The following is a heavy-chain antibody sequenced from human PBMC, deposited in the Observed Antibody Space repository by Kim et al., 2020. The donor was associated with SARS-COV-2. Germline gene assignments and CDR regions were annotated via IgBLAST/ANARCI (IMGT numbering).Heavy chain of an antibody. Sequence: GGSLRLSCAASGFTFSSYSMNWVRQAPGKGLEWVSYISSSSSTIYYADSVKGRFTISRDNAKNSLYLQMNSLRAEDTAVYYCARESGRHPYYYYGMDVWGQGTTVTVSS. V-gene: IGHV3-48*04. CDR1: GFTFSSYS. CDR2: ISSSSSTI. CDR3: ARESGRHPYYYYGMDV. D-gene: IGHD3-10*01. J-gene: IGHJ6*02.